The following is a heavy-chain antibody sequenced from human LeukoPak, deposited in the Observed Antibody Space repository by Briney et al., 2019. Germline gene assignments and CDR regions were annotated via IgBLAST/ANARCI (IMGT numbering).Heavy chain of an antibody. CDR2: ISYSGST. CDR1: GDSLSPYY. Sequence: SETLSLTCTVSGDSLSPYYWSWIRQSPGKGLEWIGYISYSGSTNSHPSLKSRVTISVDASKNQFSLKLSSVTAADTAVYYCARVSYYDSSGYFDYWGQGTLVTVSS. J-gene: IGHJ4*02. V-gene: IGHV4-59*08. D-gene: IGHD3-22*01. CDR3: ARVSYYDSSGYFDY.